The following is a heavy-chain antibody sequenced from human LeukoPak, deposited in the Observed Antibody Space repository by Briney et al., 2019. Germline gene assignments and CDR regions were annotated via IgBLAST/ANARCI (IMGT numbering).Heavy chain of an antibody. CDR1: GYTFTSYY. V-gene: IGHV1-46*01. D-gene: IGHD4-17*01. CDR3: AKYGLSPYFDY. J-gene: IGHJ4*02. CDR2: INPSGGST. Sequence: ASVKVSCKASGYTFTSYYMHWVRQAPGQGLEWMGIINPSGGSTSYARKFQGRVTMTRDTSTSTVYMELSSLTSEDMAIYYCAKYGLSPYFDYWGQGTLVTVSS.